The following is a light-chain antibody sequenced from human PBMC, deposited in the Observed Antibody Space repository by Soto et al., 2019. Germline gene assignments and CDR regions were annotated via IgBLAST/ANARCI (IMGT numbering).Light chain of an antibody. CDR1: SSDVGGYDH. Sequence: QSALTQPASVSGSPGQSITISCTGTSSDVGGYDHVSWYQQHPGKAPKLIIYDDTVRPSGISPRFSGSKSDNTASLAVSGLQPEDEADYYCSSYTNKDTLLFGGGTKLTVL. CDR3: SSYTNKDTLL. CDR2: DDT. J-gene: IGLJ3*02. V-gene: IGLV2-14*03.